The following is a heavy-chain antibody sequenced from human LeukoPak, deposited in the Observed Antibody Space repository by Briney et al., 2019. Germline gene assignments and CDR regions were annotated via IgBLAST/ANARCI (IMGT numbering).Heavy chain of an antibody. CDR1: GGSISSYF. CDR3: ARGLVSWFDY. CDR2: IYTSGST. Sequence: SETLSLTCTVSGGSISSYFWSWIRQPAGKGLEWIGRIYTSGSTNYNPSLKSRVTMTVGTSKDQFSLKLSSVTAADTAVYYCARGLVSWFDYWGQGTLVTVSS. D-gene: IGHD6-13*01. J-gene: IGHJ4*02. V-gene: IGHV4-4*07.